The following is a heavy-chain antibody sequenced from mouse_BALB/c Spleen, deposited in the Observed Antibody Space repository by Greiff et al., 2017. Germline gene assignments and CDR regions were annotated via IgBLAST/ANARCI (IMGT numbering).Heavy chain of an antibody. CDR1: GFDFSRYW. J-gene: IGHJ2*01. V-gene: IGHV4-1*02. D-gene: IGHD2-3*01. CDR2: INPDSSTI. CDR3: ARPGYYVPYYFDY. Sequence: DVKLQESGGGLVQPGGSLKLSCAASGFDFSRYWMSWVRQAPGKGLEWIGEINPDSSTINYTPSLKDKFIISRDNAKNTLYLQMSKVRSEDTALYYCARPGYYVPYYFDYWGQGTTLTVSS.